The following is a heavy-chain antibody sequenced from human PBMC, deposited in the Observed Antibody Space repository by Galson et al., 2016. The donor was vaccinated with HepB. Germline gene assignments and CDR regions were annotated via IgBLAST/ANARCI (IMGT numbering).Heavy chain of an antibody. CDR2: ISSGSNSI. CDR1: GFVFSDYM. J-gene: IGHJ4*02. Sequence: SLRLSCAASGFVFSDYMMVWIRQIPGKTLEWVSYISSGSNSIFYADSVQGRFPLSRDNDKSSMYLQMESLRAEDTAIYYWARDIKSGRNGFDLWGQGTQVIVSS. CDR3: ARDIKSGRNGFDL. V-gene: IGHV3-11*01. D-gene: IGHD1-1*01.